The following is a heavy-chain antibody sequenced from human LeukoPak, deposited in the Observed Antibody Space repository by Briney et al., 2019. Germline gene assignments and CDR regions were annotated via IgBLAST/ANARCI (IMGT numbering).Heavy chain of an antibody. CDR1: GFTFSSYA. CDR2: ITSSSSYI. V-gene: IGHV3-21*01. D-gene: IGHD3-10*01. CDR3: ATDLIHYYGSGAKT. Sequence: GGSLRLSCAASGFTFSSYAMNWVRQAPGKGLEWVSSITSSSSYIYYTDSAKGRFTISRDNAKNSLYLQMNSLRAEDTAVYYCATDLIHYYGSGAKTWGQGTLVTVSS. J-gene: IGHJ5*02.